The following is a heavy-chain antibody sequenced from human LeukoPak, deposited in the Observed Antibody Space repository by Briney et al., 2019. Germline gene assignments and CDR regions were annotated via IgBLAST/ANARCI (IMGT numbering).Heavy chain of an antibody. CDR3: ARGPGSRGIFGY. Sequence: PGGSLRLSCAVSGFTVSAHYMSWVRQAPGKGLECVSFLYTGGDTYYADSVKGRFTISRDNSKNTLYLQMNSLRAEDTAVYYCARGPGSRGIFGYWGQGTLVTVSS. J-gene: IGHJ4*02. V-gene: IGHV3-53*01. CDR2: LYTGGDT. CDR1: GFTVSAHY. D-gene: IGHD3-10*01.